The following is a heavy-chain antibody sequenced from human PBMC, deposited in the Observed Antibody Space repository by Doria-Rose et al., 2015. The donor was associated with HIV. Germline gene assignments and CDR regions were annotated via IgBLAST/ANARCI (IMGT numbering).Heavy chain of an antibody. D-gene: IGHD3-10*01. CDR1: GGSISSGGYY. CDR3: AREGWASDKGVWFDP. J-gene: IGHJ5*02. V-gene: IGHV4-31*03. Sequence: QVQLQESGPGLVKPSQTLSLTCTVSGGSISSGGYYWSWIRQHPGKGLEWIGGIYYSGSTYYNPSLKSRVTISVDTSKNQFSLKLSSVTAADTAVYYCAREGWASDKGVWFDPWGQGTLVTVSS. CDR2: IYYSGST.